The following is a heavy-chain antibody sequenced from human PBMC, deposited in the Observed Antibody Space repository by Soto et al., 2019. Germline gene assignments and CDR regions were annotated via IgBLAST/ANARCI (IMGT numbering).Heavy chain of an antibody. D-gene: IGHD4-4*01. Sequence: QVQLVQPGTEVKRPGASVKVSCKTSGYIFTKFYIYWVRQAPGQGLEWMGMINPSGGNTFFTQNFQGRITVTHDTSTSTVNMELNSLKSEDTAVYYCARRDGYSNALGYWGQGTLVTVSS. CDR1: GYIFTKFY. CDR3: ARRDGYSNALGY. CDR2: INPSGGNT. J-gene: IGHJ4*02. V-gene: IGHV1-46*01.